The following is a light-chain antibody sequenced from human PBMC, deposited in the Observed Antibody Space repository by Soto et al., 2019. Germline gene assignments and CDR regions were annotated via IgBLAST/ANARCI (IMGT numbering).Light chain of an antibody. CDR2: KAS. CDR1: QSISNL. CDR3: HQYYSYPWT. J-gene: IGKJ1*01. V-gene: IGKV1-5*03. Sequence: DIQMIQSPSTLSASVGDRVTITCRASQSISNLLAWYQQKPGKAPYLLIYKASSLESGVPSRFSGSASGTEFTLTISSLQPDDFASYYCHQYYSYPWTFGQGTKVEIK.